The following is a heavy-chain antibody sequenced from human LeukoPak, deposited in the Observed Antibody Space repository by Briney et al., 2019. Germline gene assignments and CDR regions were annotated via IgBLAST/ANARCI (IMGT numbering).Heavy chain of an antibody. V-gene: IGHV4-34*01. CDR1: GGSFRNYY. CDR3: ARGPDFYDSSGYYPI. D-gene: IGHD3-22*01. Sequence: SEILSLTCAVYGGSFRNYYWSWIRQPPGKGLEWIGEINHSGSTKYNPSLKSRVTISVDRSKNQFSLKLRSVTAADTAVYYCARGPDFYDSSGYYPIWGQGTLVTVSS. J-gene: IGHJ4*02. CDR2: INHSGST.